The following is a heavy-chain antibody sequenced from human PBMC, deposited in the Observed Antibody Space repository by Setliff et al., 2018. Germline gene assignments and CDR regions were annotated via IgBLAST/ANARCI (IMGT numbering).Heavy chain of an antibody. CDR3: ARGEHIVSGDFYHYIDV. CDR1: GYTFNNYF. Sequence: ASVKVSCKASGYTFNNYFLHWVRQAPGQGLEWMGWINPNAGNINYIQKFQGRVTMTRDTSISTAYMELRRLKSDDTAVYYCARGEHIVSGDFYHYIDVWGKGTTVTVSS. J-gene: IGHJ6*03. V-gene: IGHV1-2*02. D-gene: IGHD2-15*01. CDR2: INPNAGNI.